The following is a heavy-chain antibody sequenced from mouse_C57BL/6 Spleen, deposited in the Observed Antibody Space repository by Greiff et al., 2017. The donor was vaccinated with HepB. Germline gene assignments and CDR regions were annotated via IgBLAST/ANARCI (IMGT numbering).Heavy chain of an antibody. CDR2: IDPNSGGT. CDR1: GYTFTSYW. J-gene: IGHJ4*01. D-gene: IGHD2-3*01. V-gene: IGHV1-72*01. Sequence: QVQLQQPGAELVKPGASVKLSCKASGYTFTSYWMHWVKQRPGRGLEWIGRIDPNSGGTKYNEKFKSKATLTVDKASSTAYMQLSSLTSEDSAVYYCARSDDGLYYYAMDYWGQGTSVTVSS. CDR3: ARSDDGLYYYAMDY.